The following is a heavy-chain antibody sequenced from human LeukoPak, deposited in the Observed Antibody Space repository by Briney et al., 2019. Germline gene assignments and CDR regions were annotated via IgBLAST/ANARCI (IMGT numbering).Heavy chain of an antibody. V-gene: IGHV4-59*08. CDR3: ARHRRVGSPYYAMDV. D-gene: IGHD1-26*01. CDR1: GGSISSYY. CDR2: VFYTGST. Sequence: ASETLSLTCTVFGGSISSYYWSWIRQTPGKGLDWIGYVFYTGSTSYSPSLKSRVTMSVDTSKNQFSLKLSSVTAADAAVYYCARHRRVGSPYYAMDVWGRGTAVTVSS. J-gene: IGHJ6*02.